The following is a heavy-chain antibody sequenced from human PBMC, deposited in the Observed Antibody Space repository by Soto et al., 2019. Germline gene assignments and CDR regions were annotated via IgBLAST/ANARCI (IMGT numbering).Heavy chain of an antibody. CDR3: AREGGESSDGLYYFDS. CDR2: IYYSGNT. CDR1: GGSTSSDNY. V-gene: IGHV4-30-4*01. Sequence: SETLSLTCTVSGGSTSSDNYWSWIRQPPGKGLEWIGHIYYSGNTDYNPSLKSRLAISIDTSKNQFSLKLSSVTAADTAVYFCAREGGESSDGLYYFDSWGQGALVTVSS. D-gene: IGHD3-16*01. J-gene: IGHJ4*02.